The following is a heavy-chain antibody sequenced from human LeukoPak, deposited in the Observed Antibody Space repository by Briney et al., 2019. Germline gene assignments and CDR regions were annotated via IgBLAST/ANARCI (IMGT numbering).Heavy chain of an antibody. D-gene: IGHD1-26*01. J-gene: IGHJ4*02. CDR3: ATMSVRSIVGASRVVY. CDR2: KNPNSGNT. CDR1: GYTFTSYD. Sequence: ASVKVSCKASGYTFTSYDINWVRQATGQGLEWMGWKNPNSGNTGYAQKFQGRVTITRDTSTSTVYMELSSLRSEDTAVYYCATMSVRSIVGASRVVYWGQGTLVIVSS. V-gene: IGHV1-8*01.